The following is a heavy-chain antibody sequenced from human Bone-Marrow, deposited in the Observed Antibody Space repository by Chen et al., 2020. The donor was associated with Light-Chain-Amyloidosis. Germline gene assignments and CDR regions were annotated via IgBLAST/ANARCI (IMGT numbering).Heavy chain of an antibody. CDR2: ISWNSGSI. CDR3: AKDTKYYYDSSATFDY. CDR1: GFTFDDYA. V-gene: IGHV3-9*01. D-gene: IGHD3-22*01. J-gene: IGHJ4*02. Sequence: EVQLVESGGGLVQPGRSLRLSCAASGFTFDDYAMHWVRQAPGKGLEWVSGISWNSGSIGYADSVKGRFTISRDNAKNSLYLQMNSLRAEDTALYYCAKDTKYYYDSSATFDYWGQGTLVTVSS.